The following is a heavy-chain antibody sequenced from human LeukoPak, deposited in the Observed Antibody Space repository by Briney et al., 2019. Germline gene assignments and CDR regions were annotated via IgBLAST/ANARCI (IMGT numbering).Heavy chain of an antibody. D-gene: IGHD2-2*01. V-gene: IGHV3-21*01. CDR3: ARVPAARLYYMDV. J-gene: IGHJ6*03. CDR1: GFTFSSYS. Sequence: GSLRLSCAASGFTFSSYSMNWVRQAPGKGLEWVSSISSSSSYIYYADSVKGRFTISRDNAKNSLYLQMNSLRAEDTAVYYCARVPAARLYYMDVWGKGTTVTVSS. CDR2: ISSSSSYI.